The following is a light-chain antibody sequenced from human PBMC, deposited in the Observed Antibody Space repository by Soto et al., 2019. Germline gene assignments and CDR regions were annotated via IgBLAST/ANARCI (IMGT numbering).Light chain of an antibody. Sequence: EIVMTQSPATLSLSPGERATLSCRASQSVGKYLVWYQQKPAQAPRLLIYDASNRATGIPARFSGSGSGTDFTLTISSLEPEDFAVYYCQQRGNRPPWTFGQGTKVEIK. CDR2: DAS. CDR3: QQRGNRPPWT. CDR1: QSVGKY. J-gene: IGKJ1*01. V-gene: IGKV3-11*01.